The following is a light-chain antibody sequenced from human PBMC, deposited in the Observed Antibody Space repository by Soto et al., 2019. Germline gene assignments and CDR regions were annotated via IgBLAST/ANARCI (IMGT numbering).Light chain of an antibody. Sequence: DIQMTQSPSTLSASVGDRVTITCRASQSISSWLAWYQQKPGKASKLLIYDASSLESGVPSRFSGSGSGTEFTLAISSLQPDDFATYYCQQYNSYSRTFGQGTNVEIK. CDR3: QQYNSYSRT. CDR2: DAS. V-gene: IGKV1-5*01. J-gene: IGKJ1*01. CDR1: QSISSW.